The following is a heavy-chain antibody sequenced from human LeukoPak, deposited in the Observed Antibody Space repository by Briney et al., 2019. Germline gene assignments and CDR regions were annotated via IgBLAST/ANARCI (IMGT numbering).Heavy chain of an antibody. V-gene: IGHV3-72*01. CDR1: GFTFSDHY. J-gene: IGHJ4*02. Sequence: GGSLRLSCAASGFTFSDHYMDWVRQAPGKGLEWVGRIRNKASSYTKEYAEAVKGRFTISRDDSKNTLYLQMNSLKTEDTAVYYCTASHLYTTEDYYGSGSYTHWGQGTLVTVSS. D-gene: IGHD3-10*01. CDR2: IRNKASSYTK. CDR3: TASHLYTTEDYYGSGSYTH.